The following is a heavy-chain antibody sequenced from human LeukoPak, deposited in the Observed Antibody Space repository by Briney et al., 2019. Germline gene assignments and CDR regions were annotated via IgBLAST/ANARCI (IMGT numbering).Heavy chain of an antibody. CDR1: GFTFSTYS. J-gene: IGHJ4*02. D-gene: IGHD3-22*01. Sequence: GGALRLSCAASGFTFSTYSINWVGQAPGKGLEGVSSISGSSIYIYYADSVKGRFTISRDNAKNSLYLQMNSLRAEDTAVYYCARDPPYSDSSGYYYDYWGQGTLVTVSS. CDR2: ISGSSIYI. V-gene: IGHV3-21*01. CDR3: ARDPPYSDSSGYYYDY.